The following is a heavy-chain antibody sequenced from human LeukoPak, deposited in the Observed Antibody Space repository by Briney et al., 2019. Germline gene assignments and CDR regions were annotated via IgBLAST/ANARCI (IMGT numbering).Heavy chain of an antibody. V-gene: IGHV4-30-2*01. Sequence: SQTLSLTCTVSGGSISSGGYYWSWIRQPPGKGLEWIGYIYHSGSTYYNPSLKSRVTISVDRSKNQFSLKLSSVTAADTAVYYCARVTEVGTFDYWGQGTLVTVSS. CDR3: ARVTEVGTFDY. CDR2: IYHSGST. CDR1: GGSISSGGYY. J-gene: IGHJ4*02. D-gene: IGHD1-26*01.